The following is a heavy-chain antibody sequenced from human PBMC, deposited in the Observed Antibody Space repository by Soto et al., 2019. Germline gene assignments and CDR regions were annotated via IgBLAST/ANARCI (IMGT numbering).Heavy chain of an antibody. CDR1: GGSISSDNW. V-gene: IGHV4-4*02. CDR3: ARDQGSYNWFDP. J-gene: IGHJ5*02. CDR2: IYHSGTT. Sequence: PSETLSLTCAVSGGSISSDNWWSWVRQPPGKGLEWIGEIYHSGTTNYNPSLKSRVTISLDKSKNQFSLNLTSVTAADTAVYYCARDQGSYNWFDPWGQGTLVTVPS.